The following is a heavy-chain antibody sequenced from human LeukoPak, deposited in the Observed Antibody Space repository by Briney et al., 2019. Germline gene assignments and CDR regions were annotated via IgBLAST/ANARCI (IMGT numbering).Heavy chain of an antibody. D-gene: IGHD4/OR15-4a*01. CDR3: ARTRLDYGASRSWYFDL. CDR2: VYYSGST. Sequence: SETLSLTCSVSGDSINRHYLTWIRKPPGQALEWIGYVYYSGSTYYNPSLRSRVTISLDKSKIQFSLQLTSVTAADTAVYYCARTRLDYGASRSWYFDLWGRGTLVTVSS. V-gene: IGHV4-59*11. J-gene: IGHJ2*01. CDR1: GDSINRHY.